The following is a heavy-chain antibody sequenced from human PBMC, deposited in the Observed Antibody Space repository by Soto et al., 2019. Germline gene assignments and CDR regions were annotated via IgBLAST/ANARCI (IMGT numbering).Heavy chain of an antibody. D-gene: IGHD2-15*01. J-gene: IGHJ4*02. CDR2: ISGSGGST. CDR3: EKHRKGSYWSGGTCYSLAY. V-gene: IGHV3-23*01. Sequence: EVQLLESGGGLVQPGGSLRLSCAASGFTLGTYVMTWVRQAPGKGLEWVSAISGSGGSTNYAEPVKGRFTISRDNTKNTLYLPMYSLRVEDPAVYYGEKHRKGSYWSGGTCYSLAYWVQGTLVPVPS. CDR1: GFTLGTYV.